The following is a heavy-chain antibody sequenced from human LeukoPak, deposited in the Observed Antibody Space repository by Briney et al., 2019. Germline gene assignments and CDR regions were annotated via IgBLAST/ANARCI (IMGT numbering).Heavy chain of an antibody. CDR1: GFTFGSYS. Sequence: GGSLRLSCAASGFTFGSYSMNWVRQAPGKGLEWVSSISSSSSYIYYADSVKGRFTISRDNAKNSLYLQMNSLRAGDTAVYYCASSRYSYGPNFDYWGQGTLVTVSS. J-gene: IGHJ4*02. V-gene: IGHV3-21*01. D-gene: IGHD5-18*01. CDR3: ASSRYSYGPNFDY. CDR2: ISSSSSYI.